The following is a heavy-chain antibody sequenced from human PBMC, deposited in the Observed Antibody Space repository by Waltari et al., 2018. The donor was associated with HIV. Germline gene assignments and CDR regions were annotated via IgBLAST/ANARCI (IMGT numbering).Heavy chain of an antibody. V-gene: IGHV3-74*01. D-gene: IGHD2-15*01. J-gene: IGHJ4*02. CDR1: GFTFSTSW. Sequence: ASGFTFSTSWMHWVRQVPGKGLVWVSRIDTDGRTTNYADSVKGRFTISRDNGKNTLFLQMNSLRVEDTAIYYCAREVAGARDYWGQGTLLTVSS. CDR3: AREVAGARDY. CDR2: IDTDGRTT.